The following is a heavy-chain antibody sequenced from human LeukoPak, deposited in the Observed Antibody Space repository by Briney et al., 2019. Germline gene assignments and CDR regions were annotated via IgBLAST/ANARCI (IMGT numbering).Heavy chain of an antibody. Sequence: GGSLRLPCAASGITFGNNWKHWVRRGPGRGLVGISRINSDGGGAIYADSVKGRFTVSRDNAKNTLYLQMNSLRAEDTAVYYCARDVPHNWFDTWGQGTLVTVSS. CDR3: ARDVPHNWFDT. CDR2: INSDGGGA. CDR1: GITFGNNW. V-gene: IGHV3-74*01. J-gene: IGHJ5*02.